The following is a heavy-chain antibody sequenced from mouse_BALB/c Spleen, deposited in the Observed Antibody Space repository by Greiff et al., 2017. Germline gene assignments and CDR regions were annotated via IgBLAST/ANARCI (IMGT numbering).Heavy chain of an antibody. CDR3: ARGGGYYYAMDY. CDR1: GFTFSDYY. Sequence: EVKVVESGGGLVKPGGSLKLSCAASGFTFSDYYMYWVRQTPEKRLEWVATISDGGSYTYYPDSVKGRFTISRDNAKNNLYLQMSSLKSEDTAMYYCARGGGYYYAMDYWGQGTSVTVSS. CDR2: ISDGGSYT. J-gene: IGHJ4*01. V-gene: IGHV5-4*02.